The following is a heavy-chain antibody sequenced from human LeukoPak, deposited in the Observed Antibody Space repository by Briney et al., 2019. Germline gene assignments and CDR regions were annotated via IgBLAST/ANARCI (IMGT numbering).Heavy chain of an antibody. V-gene: IGHV3-30*02. J-gene: IGHJ4*02. CDR2: IRYDGSYK. Sequence: GGSLRLSCAASGFTFSSYGMHWVRQAPGKGLEWVAFIRYDGSYKYYADSVKGRFTISRDNSKNTLYLQMNSLRAADTAVYYCAKHIVVVVAATLFDYWGQGTLVTVSS. CDR1: GFTFSSYG. D-gene: IGHD2-15*01. CDR3: AKHIVVVVAATLFDY.